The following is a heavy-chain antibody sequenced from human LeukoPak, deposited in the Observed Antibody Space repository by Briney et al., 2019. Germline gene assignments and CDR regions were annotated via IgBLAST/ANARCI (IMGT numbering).Heavy chain of an antibody. J-gene: IGHJ4*02. D-gene: IGHD5-18*01. CDR2: IYSSGNT. Sequence: PSETLSLTCTVSGDSISRSSYYWGWIRQPPGKGLEWIGTIYSSGNTYYNPSLKSRVTISVDTSKNQISLNLRSMTAAVTALYYCARSVAGYSYDNWGQGTLVTVSS. CDR1: GDSISRSSYY. CDR3: ARSVAGYSYDN. V-gene: IGHV4-39*01.